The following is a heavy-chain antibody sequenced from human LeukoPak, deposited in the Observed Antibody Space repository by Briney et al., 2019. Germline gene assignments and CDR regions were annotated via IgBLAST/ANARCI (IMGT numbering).Heavy chain of an antibody. CDR3: ARGRRYYDILTGYYTKVSSYYYYMDV. CDR2: IYYCGST. Sequence: SETLSLTCTVSGGSISSYYWSWLRQPPGKGLEWIGYIYYCGSTHYTPPLKIRVTISVDTSKNQFSLKLSSVTAADTAVYYCARGRRYYDILTGYYTKVSSYYYYMDVWGKGTTVTVSS. CDR1: GGSISSYY. V-gene: IGHV4-59*08. D-gene: IGHD3-9*01. J-gene: IGHJ6*03.